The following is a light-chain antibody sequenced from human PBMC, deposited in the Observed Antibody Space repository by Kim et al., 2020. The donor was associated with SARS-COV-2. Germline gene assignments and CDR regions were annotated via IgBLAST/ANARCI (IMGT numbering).Light chain of an antibody. CDR2: EDN. V-gene: IGLV6-57*02. CDR1: SGSIASNY. CDR3: QSYDSSNSYVV. Sequence: LTQPHSVSESPGKTVTISCTGSSGSIASNYVQWYQQRPGSAPTTVIYEDNQRPSGVPDRFSGSIDSSSNSASLTISGLKTEDEADYYCQSYDSSNSYVVFGGGTQLTVL. J-gene: IGLJ2*01.